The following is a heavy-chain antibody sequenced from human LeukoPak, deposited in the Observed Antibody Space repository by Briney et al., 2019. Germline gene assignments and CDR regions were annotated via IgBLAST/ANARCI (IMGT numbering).Heavy chain of an antibody. D-gene: IGHD6-13*01. Sequence: VASVKVSCKASGYTFTSYDINWVRRATGQGLEWMGWMNPNSGNTGYAQKFQGRVTMTRNTSISTAYMELSSLRSEDTAVYYCAREYAGYSSSWTFYYYGMDVWGQGTTVTVSS. CDR3: AREYAGYSSSWTFYYYGMDV. CDR2: MNPNSGNT. CDR1: GYTFTSYD. J-gene: IGHJ6*02. V-gene: IGHV1-8*01.